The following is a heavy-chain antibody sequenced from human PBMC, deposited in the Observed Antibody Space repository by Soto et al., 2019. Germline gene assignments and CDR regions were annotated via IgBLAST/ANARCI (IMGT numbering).Heavy chain of an antibody. CDR1: GCTFSSYG. CDR3: AGEVASGY. D-gene: IGHD2-21*01. CDR2: ISYDGSVK. Sequence: PGGSLRLSGAGSGCTFSSYGMHWVRQAPGKGLEWVAVISYDGSVKYYADSVKGRFTISRDNSKNTLYLQMNSLRAEDTAVYYCAGEVASGYWGQGTLVTVSS. V-gene: IGHV3-30*03. J-gene: IGHJ4*02.